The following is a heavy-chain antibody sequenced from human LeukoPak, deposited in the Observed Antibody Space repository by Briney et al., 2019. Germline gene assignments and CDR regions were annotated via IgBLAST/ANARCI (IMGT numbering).Heavy chain of an antibody. Sequence: PGGSLRLSCAASGFTFQNYAMSWVRQAPGKGLEWASSISGSGPSTDYADSVKGRFTISRDKSKNTLYLQMNSLRAEDTAVYYCARGLPYCSSTSCHHAIFDYWGQGTLVTVSS. CDR3: ARGLPYCSSTSCHHAIFDY. CDR1: GFTFQNYA. D-gene: IGHD2-2*01. J-gene: IGHJ4*02. V-gene: IGHV3-23*01. CDR2: ISGSGPST.